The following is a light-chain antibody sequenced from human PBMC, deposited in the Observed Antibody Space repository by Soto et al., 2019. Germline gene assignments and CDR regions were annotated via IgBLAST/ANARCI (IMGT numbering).Light chain of an antibody. CDR1: QSFSSW. J-gene: IGKJ1*01. V-gene: IGKV1-39*01. Sequence: DIQMTQSPSTLSASVGDRVTITCRASQSFSSWLAWYQQKPGKAPKLVIYDASSLQSGVPSRFSGSGSGTDFTLTISSLQPEDFATYYCQQSYSTPVTFGQGTKVDIK. CDR3: QQSYSTPVT. CDR2: DAS.